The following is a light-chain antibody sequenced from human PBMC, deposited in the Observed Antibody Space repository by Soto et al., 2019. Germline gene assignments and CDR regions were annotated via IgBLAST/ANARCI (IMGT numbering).Light chain of an antibody. CDR1: QSLVSSDGNTY. Sequence: SKLSLPVTLGQPASISCRSTQSLVSSDGNTYLTWLQQRPGQSPRRLIYRVSGRESGVPDRFSGGGSGTDFTLKISSVEAEDGRVYYSMQGSHRPGTFGQGTIVDI. CDR2: RVS. CDR3: MQGSHRPGT. V-gene: IGKV2-30*01. J-gene: IGKJ1*01.